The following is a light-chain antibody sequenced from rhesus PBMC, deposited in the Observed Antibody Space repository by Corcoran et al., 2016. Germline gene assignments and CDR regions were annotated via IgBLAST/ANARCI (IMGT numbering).Light chain of an antibody. V-gene: IGKV1-25*01. Sequence: DIQMTQSPSSLSASVGDRVTITCRASQGITNDLAWYQQNPGETHKLLIYEASSLQSGIPSRFSGSGSGTDVTLTISSLQSEDFATYYCQHYYSTPWTFGQGTKVEIK. CDR1: QGITND. J-gene: IGKJ1*01. CDR3: QHYYSTPWT. CDR2: EAS.